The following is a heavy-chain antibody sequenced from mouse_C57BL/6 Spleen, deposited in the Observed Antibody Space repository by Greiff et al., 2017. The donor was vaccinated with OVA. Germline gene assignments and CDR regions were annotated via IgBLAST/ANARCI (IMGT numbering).Heavy chain of an antibody. CDR1: GYTFTDYY. D-gene: IGHD2-3*01. V-gene: IGHV1-76*01. CDR2: IYPGSGNT. CDR3: ARRIFYEGYFDY. Sequence: VQLQQSGAELVRPGASVKLSCKASGYTFTDYYINWVKQRPGQGLEWIARIYPGSGNTYYNEKFKGKATLTAEKSSSTAYMQLSSLTSEDSAVYFCARRIFYEGYFDYWGQGTTLTVSS. J-gene: IGHJ2*01.